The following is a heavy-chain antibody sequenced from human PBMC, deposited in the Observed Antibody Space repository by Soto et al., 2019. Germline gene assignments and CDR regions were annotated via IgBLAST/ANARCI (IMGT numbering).Heavy chain of an antibody. Sequence: EVQLLESGGGLVQPGGSLRLSCTASGITFSSYAMSWVRQAPGKGPQWVSSMSVSGDSTYYADSVKGRFTISRDTSKNTLYLQMNSLRVEDTAVYYCAKDLGSSPPGAFWGHGALVTVSS. CDR3: AKDLGSSPPGAF. V-gene: IGHV3-23*01. J-gene: IGHJ4*01. CDR1: GITFSSYA. CDR2: MSVSGDST. D-gene: IGHD6-13*01.